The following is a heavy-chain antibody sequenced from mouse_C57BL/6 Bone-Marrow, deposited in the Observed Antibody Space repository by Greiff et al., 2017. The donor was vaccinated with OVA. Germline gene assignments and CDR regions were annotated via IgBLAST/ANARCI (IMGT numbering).Heavy chain of an antibody. V-gene: IGHV1-81*01. CDR2: IYPRSGNT. J-gene: IGHJ1*03. CDR1: GYTFTSYG. CDR3: ARCGTRRDFDV. D-gene: IGHD2-14*01. Sequence: VQLQQSGAELARPGASVKLSCKASGYTFTSYGISWVKQSTGQGLEWIGEIYPRSGNTYYNEKFKGKATLTADKSSSTAYMELRSLTYEDAAVYFCARCGTRRDFDVWGTGTAVTVSS.